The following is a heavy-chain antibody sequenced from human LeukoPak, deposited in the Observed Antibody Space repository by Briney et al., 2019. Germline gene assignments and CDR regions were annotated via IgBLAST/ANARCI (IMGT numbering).Heavy chain of an antibody. J-gene: IGHJ4*02. CDR3: ARGLTGDVPEYYFDY. CDR1: GGSISSSSYY. D-gene: IGHD7-27*01. CDR2: IYYSGST. Sequence: SETLSLTCTVSGGSISSSSYYWGWIRQPPGKGLEWIGSIYYSGSTYYNPSLKSRVTISVDTSKNQFSLKLSSVTAADTAVYYCARGLTGDVPEYYFDYWGQGTLVTVSS. V-gene: IGHV4-39*07.